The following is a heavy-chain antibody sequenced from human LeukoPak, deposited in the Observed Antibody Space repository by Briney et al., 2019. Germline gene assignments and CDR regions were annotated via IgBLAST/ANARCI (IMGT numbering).Heavy chain of an antibody. J-gene: IGHJ4*02. CDR3: ARVGSGWYHGDY. V-gene: IGHV3-11*05. D-gene: IGHD6-19*01. CDR1: GFTFSDYY. Sequence: KPGGSLRLSCAASGFTFSDYYMSWIRQAPGKGLEWVSYISSSSSYTRYADSVKGRFTISRDNAKNSLYLQMNSLRVEDTALYFCARVGSGWYHGDYWGQGTPVTVSS. CDR2: ISSSSSYT.